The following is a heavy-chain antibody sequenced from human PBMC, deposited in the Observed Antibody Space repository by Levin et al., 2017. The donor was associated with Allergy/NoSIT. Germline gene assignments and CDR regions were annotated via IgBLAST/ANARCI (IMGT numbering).Heavy chain of an antibody. Sequence: TSETLSLTCTVSGSTTSLFYWNWIRQTPGKGLEWIGYINYSGSTKYNPSLKSRVTISLDKSKNQFSLLLTSVTAADTAVYYCARDTGGWYFDRWGQGTLVTVAS. CDR1: GSTTSLFY. CDR2: INYSGST. V-gene: IGHV4-59*01. J-gene: IGHJ5*02. CDR3: ARDTGGWYFDR. D-gene: IGHD3-16*01.